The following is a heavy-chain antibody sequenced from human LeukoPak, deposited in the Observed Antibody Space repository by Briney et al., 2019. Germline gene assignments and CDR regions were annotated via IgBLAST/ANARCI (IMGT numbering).Heavy chain of an antibody. J-gene: IGHJ5*02. CDR3: ATAYCSSTSCPT. D-gene: IGHD2-2*01. CDR2: INDSGDST. V-gene: IGHV3-23*01. CDR1: GVTFSSYA. Sequence: PGGSLRLSCAASGVTFSSYAMSWVRQAPGKGREWVSSINDSGDSTYYADSVKGRFTISRDNSKNTLYLLMNNLRAEDTAIFYCATAYCSSTSCPTWGQGTLVTVSS.